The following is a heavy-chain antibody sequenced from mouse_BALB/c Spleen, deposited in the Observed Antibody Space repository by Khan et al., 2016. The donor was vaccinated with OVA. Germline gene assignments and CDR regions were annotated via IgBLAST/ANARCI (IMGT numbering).Heavy chain of an antibody. CDR3: ARSGTCSFAY. D-gene: IGHD3-1*01. Sequence: QVQLQQSGAELARPGASVKLSCKASGYTFTDFYINWVKQRTGQDLEWIGDIYPGSGNTYYNEKFKDKATLTADKSSSTAYMQLSSLTSEDSAGYFCARSGTCSFAYWGQGTLVTVSA. CDR2: IYPGSGNT. V-gene: IGHV1-77*01. J-gene: IGHJ3*01. CDR1: GYTFTDFY.